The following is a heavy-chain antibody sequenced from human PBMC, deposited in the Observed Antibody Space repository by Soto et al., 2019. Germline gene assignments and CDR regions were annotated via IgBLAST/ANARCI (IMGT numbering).Heavy chain of an antibody. CDR3: AWLYGGTFDY. V-gene: IGHV4-59*08. J-gene: IGHJ4*02. CDR1: GGSISSYY. CDR2: IYYSGST. D-gene: IGHD2-15*01. Sequence: QVQLQESGPGLVKPSETLSLTCTVSGGSISSYYWSWIRQPPGKGLEWIGYIYYSGSTNYNPSFKSRVTRSVDTSKSHFSLKLSSVPAADTAVCYCAWLYGGTFDYWGQGTLVTVSS.